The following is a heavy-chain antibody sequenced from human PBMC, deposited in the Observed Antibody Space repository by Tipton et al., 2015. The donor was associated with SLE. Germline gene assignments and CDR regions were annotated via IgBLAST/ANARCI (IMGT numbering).Heavy chain of an antibody. J-gene: IGHJ4*02. CDR3: ARGSYYGSGSYIDY. CDR1: GGSISSGSYY. V-gene: IGHV4-31*03. D-gene: IGHD3-10*01. Sequence: TLSLTCTVSGGSISSGSYYWSWIRQHPGKGLEWIWYIYYSGSTNYNPSLKSRVTISVDTSKNQFSLKLSSVTAADTAVYYCARGSYYGSGSYIDYWGQGTLVTVSS. CDR2: IYYSGST.